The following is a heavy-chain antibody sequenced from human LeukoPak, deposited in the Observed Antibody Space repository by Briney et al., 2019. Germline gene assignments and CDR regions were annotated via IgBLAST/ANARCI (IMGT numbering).Heavy chain of an antibody. D-gene: IGHD4-23*01. Sequence: GGSLRLSCAASGFIFNNFGMHWVRQAPGKGLEFVAFMGFEGVDKYYADSVKGRFTISKDNSKATLYLQMNSLRPEDTAIYYGAKDLPGGYSSDYWGQGTLVTVSS. CDR2: MGFEGVDK. CDR3: AKDLPGGYSSDY. V-gene: IGHV3-30*02. CDR1: GFIFNNFG. J-gene: IGHJ4*02.